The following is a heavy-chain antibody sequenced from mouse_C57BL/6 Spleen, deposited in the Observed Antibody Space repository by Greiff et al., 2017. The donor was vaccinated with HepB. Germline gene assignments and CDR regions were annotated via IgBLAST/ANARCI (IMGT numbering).Heavy chain of an antibody. J-gene: IGHJ4*01. D-gene: IGHD2-5*01. CDR3: ASAYYSNYDAMDY. V-gene: IGHV5-4*03. CDR2: ISDGGSYT. Sequence: EVMLVESGGGLVKPGGSLKLSCAASGFTFSSYAMSWVRQTPEKRLEWVATISDGGSYTYYPDNVKGRFTISRDNAKNNLYLQMSHLKSEDTAMYYCASAYYSNYDAMDYWGQGTSVTVSS. CDR1: GFTFSSYA.